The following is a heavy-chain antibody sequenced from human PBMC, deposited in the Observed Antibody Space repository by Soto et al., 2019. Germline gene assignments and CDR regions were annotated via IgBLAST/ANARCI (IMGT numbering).Heavy chain of an antibody. CDR3: ARVAGGVTYPYYFDY. V-gene: IGHV4-59*01. Sequence: SETLSLTCTVSGGSISSYYWSWIRQPPGKGLEWIGYIYYSGSTNYNPSLKSRFTISVDTSKSQFSLNMSSVTAAVTSVYYCARVAGGVTYPYYFDYWGQGTLVTVSS. J-gene: IGHJ4*02. CDR1: GGSISSYY. CDR2: IYYSGST. D-gene: IGHD2-8*01.